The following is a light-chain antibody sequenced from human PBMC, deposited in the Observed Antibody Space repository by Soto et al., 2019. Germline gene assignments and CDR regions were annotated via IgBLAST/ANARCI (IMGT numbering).Light chain of an antibody. J-gene: IGLJ2*01. CDR2: DVS. V-gene: IGLV2-14*01. CDR3: CSYTRRSTLVV. Sequence: QSALTQPASVSGSPGQSITISCTGTSSDVGGYNYVSWYQQHPGKAPKLMIYDVSNRPSGVSNRFSGSKSGNTASLTISGLQAEDEADYYCCSYTRRSTLVVFGGGTKLTVL. CDR1: SSDVGGYNY.